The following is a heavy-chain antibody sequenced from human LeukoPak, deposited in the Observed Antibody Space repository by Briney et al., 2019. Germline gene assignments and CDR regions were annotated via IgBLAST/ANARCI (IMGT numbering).Heavy chain of an antibody. V-gene: IGHV3-23*01. CDR3: AKHPHPDYYDSSGYFSP. D-gene: IGHD3-22*01. CDR1: GFTFSSYA. Sequence: GGSLRLSCAASGFTFSSYAMSWVRQAPGEGLEWVSVISDSGGITYYADSVKGRFTISRDNSKNTLYLHMNSLRAEDTAVYYCAKHPHPDYYDSSGYFSPWGQGTLVTVSS. J-gene: IGHJ5*02. CDR2: ISDSGGIT.